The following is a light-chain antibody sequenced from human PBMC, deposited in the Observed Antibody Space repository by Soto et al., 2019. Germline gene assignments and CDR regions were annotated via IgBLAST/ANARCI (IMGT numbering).Light chain of an antibody. CDR2: EVS. Sequence: QSALTQPASVSGSPGQSITISCTGTSSDIGGYNYVSWYQQHPGKAPKLMIYEVSNRPSGVSNRFSGSKSGNTASLTISGLQAEDEADYYCSSYTTNSRVFGPGTKLTVL. CDR3: SSYTTNSRV. CDR1: SSDIGGYNY. V-gene: IGLV2-14*01. J-gene: IGLJ1*01.